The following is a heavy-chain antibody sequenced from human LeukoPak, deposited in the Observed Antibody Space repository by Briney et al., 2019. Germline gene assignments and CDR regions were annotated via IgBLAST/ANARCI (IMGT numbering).Heavy chain of an antibody. V-gene: IGHV5-51*01. CDR3: ARRRTYYYDSSGYGYFDY. CDR2: IYPGDSDT. Sequence: GESLKISCKGSGYSFTSYWIGWVRPMPGKGLEWMGIIYPGDSDTRYSPSFQGQVTISADKSISTAYLQWSSLKASDTAMYYCARRRTYYYDSSGYGYFDYWGQGTLVTVSS. D-gene: IGHD3-22*01. CDR1: GYSFTSYW. J-gene: IGHJ4*02.